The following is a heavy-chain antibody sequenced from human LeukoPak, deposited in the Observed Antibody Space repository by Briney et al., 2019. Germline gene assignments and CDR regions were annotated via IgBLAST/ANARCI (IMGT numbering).Heavy chain of an antibody. J-gene: IGHJ4*02. CDR3: ARVSFLRIRDY. CDR2: MNPNSGNT. Sequence: ASVTVSCKASGYTFTSYDIYWVRQGPGQGLEWMGWMNPNSGNTGYAQKFQGTVTITRNTSITTAYMELSSLRSEDTAVYYCARVSFLRIRDYWGQGTLVTVSS. D-gene: IGHD3-16*01. CDR1: GYTFTSYD. V-gene: IGHV1-8*03.